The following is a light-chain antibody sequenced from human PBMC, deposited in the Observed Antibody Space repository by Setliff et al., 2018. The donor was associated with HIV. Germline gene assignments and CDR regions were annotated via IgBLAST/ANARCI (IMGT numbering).Light chain of an antibody. CDR3: SSYTFSSTPYV. CDR2: EVS. CDR1: SSDVGGSNY. J-gene: IGLJ1*01. Sequence: QSALTQPASVSGSPGQSITISCTGTSSDVGGSNYVSWYQQPPGKAPKLMIYEVSNRPSWVSNRFSGSKSGNTASLTISGLQAEDEADYYCSSYTFSSTPYVFGTGTKVTVL. V-gene: IGLV2-14*01.